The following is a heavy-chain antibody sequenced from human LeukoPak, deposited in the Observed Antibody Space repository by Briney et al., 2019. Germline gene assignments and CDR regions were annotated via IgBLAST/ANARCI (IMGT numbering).Heavy chain of an antibody. V-gene: IGHV3-30*18. CDR2: ITYDGNNK. CDR1: GFTFGAYG. CDR3: AKVLTTVTIRSPIDY. D-gene: IGHD4-17*01. J-gene: IGHJ4*02. Sequence: GGSLRLSCAASGFTFGAYGIHWVRQAPGKGLEWVAFITYDGNNKFYGDSVKGRFTISRDNSKNTLYLQMSSLRPEDTAVYYCAKVLTTVTIRSPIDYWGQGTLVTVSS.